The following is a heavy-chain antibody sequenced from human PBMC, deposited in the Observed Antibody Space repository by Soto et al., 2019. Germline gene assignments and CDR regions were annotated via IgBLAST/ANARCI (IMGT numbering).Heavy chain of an antibody. J-gene: IGHJ6*03. D-gene: IGHD3-22*01. CDR2: INHSGST. CDR1: GGSFSGYY. CDR3: ARESTLPLDQIRHYDYYYYYYMDV. V-gene: IGHV4-34*01. Sequence: SETLSLTCAVYGGSFSGYYWSWIRQPPGKGLEWIGEINHSGSTNYNPSLKSRVTISVDTSKNQFSLKLSSVTAADTAVYYCARESTLPLDQIRHYDYYYYYYMDVWGKGTTVTVSS.